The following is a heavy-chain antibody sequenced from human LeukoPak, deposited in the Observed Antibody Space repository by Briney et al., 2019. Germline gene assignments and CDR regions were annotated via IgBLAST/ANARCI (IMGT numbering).Heavy chain of an antibody. Sequence: ASVTVSCKASGYTFTTYGISWVRQAPGQGLEWMGWISAYNGNTNYAQKFQGRVTMTTDTSTSTAYMELRSLRSDDTAVYYCAREGKVGATNPWFDPWGQGTLVTVSS. CDR3: AREGKVGATNPWFDP. D-gene: IGHD1-26*01. CDR1: GYTFTTYG. J-gene: IGHJ5*02. CDR2: ISAYNGNT. V-gene: IGHV1-18*01.